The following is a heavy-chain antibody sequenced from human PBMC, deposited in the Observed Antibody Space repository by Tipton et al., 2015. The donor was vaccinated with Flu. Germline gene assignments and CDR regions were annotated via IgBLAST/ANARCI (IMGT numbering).Heavy chain of an antibody. CDR1: GYSISSGYY. D-gene: IGHD3/OR15-3a*01. CDR2: IYHSGST. CDR3: AREWTSLPVNWFDP. V-gene: IGHV4-38-2*02. J-gene: IGHJ5*02. Sequence: VKPSETLSLTCTVSGYSISSGYYWGWIRQPPGKGLEWIGSIYHSGSTYYNPSLKSRVTISVDTSKNQFSLKLSSVTAADTAVYYCAREWTSLPVNWFDPWGQGTLVTVSS.